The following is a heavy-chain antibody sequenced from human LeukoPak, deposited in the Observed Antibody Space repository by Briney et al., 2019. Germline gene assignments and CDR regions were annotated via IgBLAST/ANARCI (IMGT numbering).Heavy chain of an antibody. CDR2: ISNDGGGT. V-gene: IGHV3-23*01. Sequence: GGSLRLSCAASGFIFNNFGLIWVRQAPGKGLEWVSAISNDGGGTTYADFVKGRFTISRDNSKNTLFLQMNSLRAEDTARYYCAKGGSGYFLDLWGQGTLVTVSS. D-gene: IGHD3-22*01. CDR3: AKGGSGYFLDL. CDR1: GFIFNNFG. J-gene: IGHJ5*02.